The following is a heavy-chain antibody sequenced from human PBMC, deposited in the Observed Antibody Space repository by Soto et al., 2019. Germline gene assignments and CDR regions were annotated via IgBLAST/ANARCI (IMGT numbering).Heavy chain of an antibody. V-gene: IGHV1-69*06. CDR2: IIPIFGTA. J-gene: IGHJ4*02. CDR3: ARGYDSSGYLAFDY. D-gene: IGHD3-22*01. Sequence: GASVEVSCKASGGTFSSYAISWVRQAPGQGLEWMGGIIPIFGTANYAQKFQGRVTITADKSTSTAYMELSSLRSEDTAVYYCARGYDSSGYLAFDYWGQGTLVTVSS. CDR1: GGTFSSYA.